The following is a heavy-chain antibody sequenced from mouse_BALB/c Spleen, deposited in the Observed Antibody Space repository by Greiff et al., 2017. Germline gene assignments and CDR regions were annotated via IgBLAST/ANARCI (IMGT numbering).Heavy chain of an antibody. V-gene: IGHV1S81*02. D-gene: IGHD1-2*01. CDR3: TRVGDYGYGFAY. CDR1: GYTFTSYY. CDR2: INPSNGGT. Sequence: QVQLQQPGAELVKPGASVKLSCKASGYTFTSYYMYWVKQRPGQGLEWIGGINPSNGGTNFNEKFKSKATLTVDKSSSTAYMQLSSLTSEDSAVYYCTRVGDYGYGFAYWGQGTLVTVSA. J-gene: IGHJ3*01.